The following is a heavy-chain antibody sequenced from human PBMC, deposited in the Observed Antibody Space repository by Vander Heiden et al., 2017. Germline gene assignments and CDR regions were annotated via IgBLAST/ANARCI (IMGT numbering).Heavy chain of an antibody. CDR1: GFTFSSYG. J-gene: IGHJ3*02. CDR2: ISYDGSNK. D-gene: IGHD1-1*01. CDR3: AKIQGQLERRGDAFDI. Sequence: QVQLVESGGGVVQPGRSLRLSCAASGFTFSSYGMHWVRQAPGKGLEWVAVISYDGSNKYYADSVKGRFTISRDNSKNTLYLQMNSLRAEDTAVYYCAKIQGQLERRGDAFDIWGQGTMVTVSS. V-gene: IGHV3-30*18.